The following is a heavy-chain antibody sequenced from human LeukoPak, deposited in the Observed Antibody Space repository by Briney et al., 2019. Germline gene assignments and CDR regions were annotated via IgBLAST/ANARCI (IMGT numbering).Heavy chain of an antibody. CDR3: ASLFLCYGCSSTADSFDI. D-gene: IGHD6-19*01. CDR2: INSDGSGT. Sequence: GGSLRLSCAASGFSFAEYTMHWVRQAPGKGLVWVSRINSDGSGTTYADSVKGRFTISRDNAKNTLYLQMNSLRPEDTAVYYCASLFLCYGCSSTADSFDIWGQGTMVTVSS. V-gene: IGHV3-74*01. CDR1: GFSFAEYT. J-gene: IGHJ3*02.